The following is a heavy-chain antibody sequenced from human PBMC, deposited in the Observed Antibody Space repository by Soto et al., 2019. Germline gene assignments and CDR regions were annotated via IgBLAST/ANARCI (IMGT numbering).Heavy chain of an antibody. D-gene: IGHD2-2*01. V-gene: IGHV1-2*04. CDR3: ARESGHCSSTSCYFWRYFLNYGMDV. CDR2: INPNSGGT. Sequence: ASVKVSCKASGYTFTGYYMHWVRQAPGQGLGWMGWINPNSGGTNYAQKFQGWVTMTRDTSISTAYMELSRLRSDDTAVYYCARESGHCSSTSCYFWRYFLNYGMDVWGQGTTVTVSS. CDR1: GYTFTGYY. J-gene: IGHJ6*02.